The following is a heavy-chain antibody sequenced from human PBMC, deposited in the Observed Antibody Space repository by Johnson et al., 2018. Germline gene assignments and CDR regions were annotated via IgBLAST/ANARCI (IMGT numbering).Heavy chain of an antibody. CDR3: AKDTIAGIYYYFYMDV. V-gene: IGHV1-24*01. D-gene: IGHD3-10*01. CDR1: GDTLTELS. J-gene: IGHJ6*03. CDR2: FNPEDGET. Sequence: QVRLVQSGAEVKKPGASVKVCCKVSGDTLTELSMHWVRQGPGKGLEWMGGFNPEDGETIYAQKIQGRLTMTEDTSTDTAYMELSSLRCEDTAVYNCAKDTIAGIYYYFYMDVWGKGTTVTVSS.